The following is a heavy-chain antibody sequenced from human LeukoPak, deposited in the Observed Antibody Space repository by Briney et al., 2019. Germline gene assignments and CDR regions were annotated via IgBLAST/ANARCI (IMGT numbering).Heavy chain of an antibody. CDR1: GGTFSSYA. D-gene: IGHD3-10*01. V-gene: IGHV1-69*13. Sequence: ASVKVSCKASGGTFSSYAISWVRQAPGQGLEWMGGIIPIFGTANYAQKFQGRVTITADESTSTAYMELRSLRSDDTAVYYCARTPDYYGSGSLIDYWGQGTLVTVSS. J-gene: IGHJ4*02. CDR3: ARTPDYYGSGSLIDY. CDR2: IIPIFGTA.